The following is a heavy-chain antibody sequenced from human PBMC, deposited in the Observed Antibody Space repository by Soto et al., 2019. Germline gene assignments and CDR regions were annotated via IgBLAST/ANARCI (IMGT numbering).Heavy chain of an antibody. V-gene: IGHV4-34*01. D-gene: IGHD2-8*02. CDR1: GGSFSGYY. J-gene: IGHJ4*02. CDR3: ARDKITGLFDY. Sequence: PSETLSLTCAVYGGSFSGYYWTWIRQPPGTGLEWIGEINHNGSTNYNPSLKSRVTISVDTSKNQFSLKLTSVTAADTAVYYCARDKITGLFDYWGQGTLVTV. CDR2: INHNGST.